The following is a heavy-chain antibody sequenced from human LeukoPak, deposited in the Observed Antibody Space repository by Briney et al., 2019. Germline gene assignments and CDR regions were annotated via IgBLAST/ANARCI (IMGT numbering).Heavy chain of an antibody. CDR2: ISGSGDST. J-gene: IGHJ4*02. CDR1: GFTFSSYA. V-gene: IGHV3-23*01. Sequence: GGSLRLSCAASGFTFSSYAMSWVRQAPGKGLEWVSAISGSGDSTYYGDSVKGRFTISRDNSKNTLYLQMNSLRAEDTAVYYCAKTVRYSSSWYVGPLGYFDYWGQGTLVTVSS. D-gene: IGHD6-13*01. CDR3: AKTVRYSSSWYVGPLGYFDY.